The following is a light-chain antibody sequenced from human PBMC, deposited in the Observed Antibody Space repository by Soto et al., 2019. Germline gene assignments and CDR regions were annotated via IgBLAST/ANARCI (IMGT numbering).Light chain of an antibody. Sequence: EIVLTQSPGTLSLSPGERATLSCRASQSVSSSYLAWYQQKPGQAPRLLIYGASSRATGIPDRFSDSGAGTEFALTISRREPQDFAVYYCQQYGSSPRTFGQWTKVEIK. CDR1: QSVSSSY. CDR2: GAS. CDR3: QQYGSSPRT. J-gene: IGKJ1*01. V-gene: IGKV3-20*01.